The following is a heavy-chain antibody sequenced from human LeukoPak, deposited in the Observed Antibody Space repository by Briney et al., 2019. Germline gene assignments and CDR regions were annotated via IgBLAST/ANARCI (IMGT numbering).Heavy chain of an antibody. Sequence: SGTLSLTCAVSGGSISSYYWSWIRQPPGKGLEWIGYIYYSGSTNYNPSLKSRVTISVDTSKNQFSLKLSSVTAADTAVYYCARVLYSSGWEDLRYYFDYWGQGTLVTVSS. CDR1: GGSISSYY. V-gene: IGHV4-59*01. CDR3: ARVLYSSGWEDLRYYFDY. CDR2: IYYSGST. J-gene: IGHJ4*02. D-gene: IGHD6-19*01.